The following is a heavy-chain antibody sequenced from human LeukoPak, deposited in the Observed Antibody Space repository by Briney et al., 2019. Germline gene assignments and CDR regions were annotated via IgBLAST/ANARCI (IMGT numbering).Heavy chain of an antibody. CDR3: AREGGVYYYGSGRSNYFDY. V-gene: IGHV4-59*12. CDR1: GGSISSYY. Sequence: SETLSLTCTVSGGSISSYYWSWIRQPPGKGLEWIGSIYYSGSTYYNPSFKSRVTISVDTSKNQFSLKLSSVTAADTAVYYCAREGGVYYYGSGRSNYFDYWGQGTLVTVSS. D-gene: IGHD3-10*01. CDR2: IYYSGST. J-gene: IGHJ4*02.